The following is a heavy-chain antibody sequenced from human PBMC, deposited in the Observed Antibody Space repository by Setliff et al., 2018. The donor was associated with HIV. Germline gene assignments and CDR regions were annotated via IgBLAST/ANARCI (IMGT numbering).Heavy chain of an antibody. CDR3: ARVAVPGLAYFPH. V-gene: IGHV1-46*01. D-gene: IGHD6-19*01. J-gene: IGHJ1*01. CDR2: INRSGGTT. Sequence: ASVKVSCKASGYTFTSYSMHWVRQAPGQGLEWMGIINRSGGTTNYAQKFQGRVTITTDESTSTAYMELSSLRSEDTAVYYCARVAVPGLAYFPHWGQGTLVTVSS. CDR1: GYTFTSYS.